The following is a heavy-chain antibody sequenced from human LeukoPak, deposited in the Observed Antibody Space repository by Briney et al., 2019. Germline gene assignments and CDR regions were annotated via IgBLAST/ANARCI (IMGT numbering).Heavy chain of an antibody. CDR2: ISRSGGNT. V-gene: IGHV3-64*01. Sequence: PGGSRRLSCPASGFTLSRSSMHWVRPAPGKGLEFVSSISRSGGNTYYANSVKGRFTISRDTSKNTLYLQVGSLRVEDMAVYYCARVGDRSGNGYSHWGQGTLVTVSS. J-gene: IGHJ4*02. CDR1: GFTLSRSS. D-gene: IGHD2-2*03. CDR3: ARVGDRSGNGYSH.